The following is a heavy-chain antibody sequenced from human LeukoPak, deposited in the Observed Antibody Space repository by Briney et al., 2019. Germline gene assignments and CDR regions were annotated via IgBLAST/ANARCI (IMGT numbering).Heavy chain of an antibody. J-gene: IGHJ3*02. CDR3: ARPRMATIWDAFEI. CDR1: GGSISSYY. Sequence: SETLSLTCTVSGGSISSYYWSWIRQPPGKGLEWIGYIYYSGSTNYNPSLKSRVTISVDTSKNQFSLKLSSVTAADTAVYYCARPRMATIWDAFEIWGQGTMVTVSS. V-gene: IGHV4-59*08. CDR2: IYYSGST. D-gene: IGHD5-24*01.